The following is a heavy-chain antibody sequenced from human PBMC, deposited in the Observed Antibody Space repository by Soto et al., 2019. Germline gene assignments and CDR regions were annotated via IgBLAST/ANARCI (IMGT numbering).Heavy chain of an antibody. CDR1: GFTFSSSS. D-gene: IGHD6-19*01. J-gene: IGHJ4*02. V-gene: IGHV3-48*02. CDR2: ISSSSSTI. Sequence: PGGSLRLSCAASGFTFSSSSMNWVRQAPGKGLEWVSYISSSSSTINYADSVRGRFTISRDNAKNSLYLQMNSLRNEDTAVYYCARVHSSDWFKDDYWGQGTLVTVSS. CDR3: ARVHSSDWFKDDY.